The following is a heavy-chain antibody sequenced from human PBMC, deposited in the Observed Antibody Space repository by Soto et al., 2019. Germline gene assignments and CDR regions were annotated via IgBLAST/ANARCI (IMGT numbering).Heavy chain of an antibody. CDR1: GFSLSTSGVG. J-gene: IGHJ4*02. CDR3: AHSHTTMVRGVISDLNIDY. D-gene: IGHD3-10*01. CDR2: IYWDDDK. V-gene: IGHV2-5*02. Sequence: SGPTLVKPTQTLTLTCTFSGFSLSTSGVGVGWIRQPPGKALEWLALIYWDDDKRYSPSLKSRLTITKDTSKNQVVLTMTNMDPVDTATYYCAHSHTTMVRGVISDLNIDYWGQGTLVTVSS.